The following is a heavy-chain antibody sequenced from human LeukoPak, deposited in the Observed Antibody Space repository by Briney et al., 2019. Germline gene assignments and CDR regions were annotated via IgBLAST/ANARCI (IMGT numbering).Heavy chain of an antibody. CDR2: INTYKGDT. Sequence: ASVKVSCKASGYTLTNYNISWVRQAPGQGLEWMGWINTYKGDTPYAQKLQGRVTMTADTSTNTAYMELRSLRFDDTAVYYCAREFGHCYGDNCFYFFDTWGQGFRVTVSS. J-gene: IGHJ4*02. V-gene: IGHV1-18*01. CDR3: AREFGHCYGDNCFYFFDT. D-gene: IGHD4-23*01. CDR1: GYTLTNYN.